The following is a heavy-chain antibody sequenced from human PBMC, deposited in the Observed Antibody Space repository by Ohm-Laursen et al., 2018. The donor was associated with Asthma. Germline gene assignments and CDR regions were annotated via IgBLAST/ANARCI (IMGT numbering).Heavy chain of an antibody. V-gene: IGHV3-30-3*01. Sequence: SLSLSCAASGFTFSSYATHWVRQAPGKGLEWVAVISYDGSNKYYADSVKGRFTISRDNSKNTLYLQMNSLRAEDTAVYYCAREVNYREPGDYWGQGTLVTVSS. J-gene: IGHJ4*02. D-gene: IGHD1-7*01. CDR2: ISYDGSNK. CDR1: GFTFSSYA. CDR3: AREVNYREPGDY.